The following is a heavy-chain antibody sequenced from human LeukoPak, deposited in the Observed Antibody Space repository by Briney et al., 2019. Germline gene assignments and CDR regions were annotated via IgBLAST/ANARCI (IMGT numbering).Heavy chain of an antibody. CDR1: GGSISNYY. Sequence: PSETLSLTCTVSGGSISNYYWSWIRQPPGKGLEWLGYIYYSGSTKYNPSLKSRVTISVDTSKNQFSLELSSVTAADTAVYYCAITRYCISTSCYFDYWGQGTLVTASS. CDR3: AITRYCISTSCYFDY. J-gene: IGHJ4*02. D-gene: IGHD2-2*01. V-gene: IGHV4-59*01. CDR2: IYYSGST.